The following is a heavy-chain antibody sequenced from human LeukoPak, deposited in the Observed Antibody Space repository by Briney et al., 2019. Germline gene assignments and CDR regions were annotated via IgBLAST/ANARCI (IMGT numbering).Heavy chain of an antibody. D-gene: IGHD3-10*01. CDR2: TYPGDSDT. CDR3: ARHRGLGFGYYYYYMDV. V-gene: IGHV5-51*01. J-gene: IGHJ6*03. Sequence: GESLQISCKGSGYSFTSYWIGWVRQMPGKGLEWMGITYPGDSDTRYSPSFQGQVTISADKSISTAYLQWSSLKASDTAMYYCARHRGLGFGYYYYYMDVWGKGTTVTVSS. CDR1: GYSFTSYW.